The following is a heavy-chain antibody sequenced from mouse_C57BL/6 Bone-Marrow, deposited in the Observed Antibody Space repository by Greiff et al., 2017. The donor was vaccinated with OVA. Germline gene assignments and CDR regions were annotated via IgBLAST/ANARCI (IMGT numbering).Heavy chain of an antibody. Sequence: QVQLQQPGAELVKPGASVKLSCKASGYTFASYWMHWVKQRPGRGLEWIGRIDPNSGGTKYNEKFKSQATLTVDKPSSTAYMQLSSLTSEDSAVEYCARSGRWLTYAMDYWGQGTSVTVSS. CDR3: ARSGRWLTYAMDY. D-gene: IGHD2-3*01. CDR2: IDPNSGGT. J-gene: IGHJ4*01. V-gene: IGHV1-72*01. CDR1: GYTFASYW.